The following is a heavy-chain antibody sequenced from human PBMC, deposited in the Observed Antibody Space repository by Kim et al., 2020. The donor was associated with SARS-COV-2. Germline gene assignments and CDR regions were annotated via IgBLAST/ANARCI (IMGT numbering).Heavy chain of an antibody. J-gene: IGHJ6*02. CDR2: ISTDGVST. V-gene: IGHV3-43*02. D-gene: IGHD2-2*01. Sequence: GGSLRLSCAASGFRFATYAMHWVRQAPGKGLEWVSLISTDGVSTHYADSVKGRFTISRDNNRNSLYLHMNSLRTEDTALYFCAKDVCSGPSGPYYYYYGMDVWGQGTTVTVSS. CDR3: AKDVCSGPSGPYYYYYGMDV. CDR1: GFRFATYA.